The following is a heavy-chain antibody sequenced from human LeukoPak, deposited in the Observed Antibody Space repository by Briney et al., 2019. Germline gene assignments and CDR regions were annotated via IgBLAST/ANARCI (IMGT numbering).Heavy chain of an antibody. J-gene: IGHJ3*02. D-gene: IGHD5-24*01. V-gene: IGHV4-34*01. CDR1: GGSLSGYY. CDR3: ARDHVIGDGYNKDAFDI. Sequence: SETLSLTCAVYGGSLSGYYWSWIRQPPGKGLEWIGEINHSGSTNYNPSLKSRVTISVDTSKNQFSLKLSSVTAADTAVYYCARDHVIGDGYNKDAFDIWGQGTMVTVSS. CDR2: INHSGST.